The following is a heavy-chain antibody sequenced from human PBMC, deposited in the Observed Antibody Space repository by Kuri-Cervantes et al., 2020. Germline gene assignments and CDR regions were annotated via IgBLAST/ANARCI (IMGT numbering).Heavy chain of an antibody. D-gene: IGHD2-21*02. Sequence: GGSLRLSCEASGFTFSSYDMHWVRQATGKGLEWVSAMGTAGDTYYPDSVKGRFNISRENAKNSLYLQMNSLRAGDTAVYCCARGVNVVVTAPSVDYWGQGTLVTVSS. CDR1: GFTFSSYD. CDR2: MGTAGDT. CDR3: ARGVNVVVTAPSVDY. J-gene: IGHJ4*02. V-gene: IGHV3-13*01.